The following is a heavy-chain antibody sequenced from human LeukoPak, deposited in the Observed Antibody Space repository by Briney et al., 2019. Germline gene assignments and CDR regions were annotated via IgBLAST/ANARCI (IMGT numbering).Heavy chain of an antibody. CDR1: GGSISSSF. J-gene: IGHJ6*03. V-gene: IGHV4-59*01. Sequence: SETLSLTCTVSGGSISSSFWSWIRQPPGKGLEWIGYIYYSGSTNYNPSLKSRVTISVETSKNQFSLKLSSVTAADTAVYYCARDYFGSYYYMDVWGKGTTVTVSS. CDR3: ARDYFGSYYYMDV. CDR2: IYYSGST. D-gene: IGHD3-10*01.